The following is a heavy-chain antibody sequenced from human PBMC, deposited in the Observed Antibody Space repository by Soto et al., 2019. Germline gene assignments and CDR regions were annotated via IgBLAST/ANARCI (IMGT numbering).Heavy chain of an antibody. CDR3: ARVVWFGEFKY. CDR1: GGTFSSYA. D-gene: IGHD3-10*01. Sequence: SVKVSCKASGGTFSSYAISWVRQAPGQGLEWMGGIIPIFGTANYAQKFQGRVTITADESTSTAYMELSSLRSEDTAVYYCARVVWFGEFKYWGQGTLVTVSS. CDR2: IIPIFGTA. V-gene: IGHV1-69*13. J-gene: IGHJ4*02.